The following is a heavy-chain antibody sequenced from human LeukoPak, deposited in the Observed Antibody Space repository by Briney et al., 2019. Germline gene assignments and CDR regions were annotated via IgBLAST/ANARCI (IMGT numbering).Heavy chain of an antibody. J-gene: IGHJ4*02. D-gene: IGHD2-2*01. CDR3: ARSILPAANAIDY. V-gene: IGHV3-11*04. Sequence: GGSLRLSCAASGFTFSDYYMNWIRQAPGKGLEWISYMSSSGSTISYADSVTGRFTVSRDNAKNSLYLQMNSLRAKDTAVYYCARSILPAANAIDYWGQGTLLTVSS. CDR2: MSSSGSTI. CDR1: GFTFSDYY.